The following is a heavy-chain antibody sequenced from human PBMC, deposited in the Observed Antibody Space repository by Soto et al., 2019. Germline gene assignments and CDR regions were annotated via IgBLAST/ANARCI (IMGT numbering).Heavy chain of an antibody. CDR3: ARLPLAAAYSDANT. D-gene: IGHD6-13*01. Sequence: SETLSLTCTVSGGSISSGGYYWSWIRQHPGKGLEWIGYIYYSWSTYYNPSLKSRVTISVDTSKNQFSLKLSSVTAADTAMYYCARLPLAAAYSDANTWGQGTLVTVSS. CDR1: GGSISSGGYY. V-gene: IGHV4-31*03. J-gene: IGHJ5*02. CDR2: IYYSWST.